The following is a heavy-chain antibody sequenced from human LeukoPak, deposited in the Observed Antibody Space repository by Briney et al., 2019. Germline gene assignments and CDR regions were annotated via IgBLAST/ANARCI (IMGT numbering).Heavy chain of an antibody. V-gene: IGHV3-23*01. D-gene: IGHD2-2*01. CDR1: GFTFSSYA. J-gene: IGHJ5*02. CDR2: ISGSGGST. CDR3: AKDGYCSSTSCPGLNWFDP. Sequence: QSGGSLRLSCAASGFTFSSYAMSWVRQAPGKGLEWVSAISGSGGSTYYADSVKGRFTISRDNSKNTLYLQMNSLRAEDTAVYYCAKDGYCSSTSCPGLNWFDPWGQGTLVTVSS.